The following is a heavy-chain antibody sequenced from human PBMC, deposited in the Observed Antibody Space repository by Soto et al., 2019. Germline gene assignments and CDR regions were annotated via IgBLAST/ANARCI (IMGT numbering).Heavy chain of an antibody. CDR1: GFTFSSYA. V-gene: IGHV3-30-3*01. D-gene: IGHD5-18*01. Sequence: GGSLRLSCATSGFTFSSYAMHWVRQAPGKGLEWVAVISYDGSNKYYADSVKGRFTISRDNSKNTLYLQMNSLRAEDTAVYYCARDPLWGTAMVLWYFDLWGRGTLVTVSS. CDR3: ARDPLWGTAMVLWYFDL. J-gene: IGHJ2*01. CDR2: ISYDGSNK.